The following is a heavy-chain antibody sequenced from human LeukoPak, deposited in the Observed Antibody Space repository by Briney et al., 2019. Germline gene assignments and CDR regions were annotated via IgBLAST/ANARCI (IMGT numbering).Heavy chain of an antibody. J-gene: IGHJ4*02. Sequence: SETLSLTCTVSGGSISSYYWSWIRQPPGKGLEWIGYIYYSGSTNYNPSLKSRVTISVDASKNQFSLKLSSVTAADTAVYYCARVAQYSSSFDYWGQGTLVTVSS. D-gene: IGHD6-6*01. CDR1: GGSISSYY. CDR2: IYYSGST. V-gene: IGHV4-59*01. CDR3: ARVAQYSSSFDY.